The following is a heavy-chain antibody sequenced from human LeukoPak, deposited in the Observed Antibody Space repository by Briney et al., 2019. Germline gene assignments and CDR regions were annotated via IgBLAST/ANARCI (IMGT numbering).Heavy chain of an antibody. J-gene: IGHJ4*02. CDR1: GFTFSSYG. D-gene: IGHD5-18*01. V-gene: IGHV3-33*01. CDR3: ARSTAMVTAAPSY. CDR2: IWYDGSNK. Sequence: GGSLRLSCAASGFTFSSYGMHWVRQAPGKGLEWVAVIWYDGSNKYYADSVKGRFTISRDNSKKTLYLQMNSLRAEDTAVYYCARSTAMVTAAPSYWGQGTLVTVSS.